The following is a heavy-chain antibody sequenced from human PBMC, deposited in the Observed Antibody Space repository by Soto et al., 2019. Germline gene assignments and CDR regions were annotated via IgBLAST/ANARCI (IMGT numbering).Heavy chain of an antibody. J-gene: IGHJ4*02. Sequence: GGSLRLSCAASGFTFSSYAMSWVRQAPGKGLEWVSAISGSGGSTYYADSVKGRFTISRDNSKNTLYLQMNSLRAEDTAVYYCAKAREPSCSSTSCYYFDYWGQGTLVTVSS. CDR2: ISGSGGST. D-gene: IGHD2-2*01. V-gene: IGHV3-23*01. CDR1: GFTFSSYA. CDR3: AKAREPSCSSTSCYYFDY.